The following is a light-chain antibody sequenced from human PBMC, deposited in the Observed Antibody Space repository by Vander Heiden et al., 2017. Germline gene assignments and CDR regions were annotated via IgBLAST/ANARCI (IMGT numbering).Light chain of an antibody. CDR1: QSISTY. Sequence: DFQMTQSPSFLSSSVGDRVTITCRASQSISTYLNWYQQKPGKAPKLLIYAASTLQSGVPSRFSGSESGTDFTLTISSLQPEDFATYYCQQSYSTPRWTFGQGTKVEIK. V-gene: IGKV1-39*01. CDR2: AAS. J-gene: IGKJ1*01. CDR3: QQSYSTPRWT.